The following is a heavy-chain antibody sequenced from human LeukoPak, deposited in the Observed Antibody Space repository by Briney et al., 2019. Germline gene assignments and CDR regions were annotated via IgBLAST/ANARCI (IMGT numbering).Heavy chain of an antibody. Sequence: GGSLRLSCVASGFTFSSYAMSWVRQAPGKGLEWVSAISGSGGSTYYADSVKGRFTISRDNSKNTLYLQMNSLRAEDTAVYYCAKESYSSSWYGYDYWGQGTLVTVSS. CDR3: AKESYSSSWYGYDY. D-gene: IGHD6-13*01. J-gene: IGHJ4*02. CDR2: ISGSGGST. CDR1: GFTFSSYA. V-gene: IGHV3-23*01.